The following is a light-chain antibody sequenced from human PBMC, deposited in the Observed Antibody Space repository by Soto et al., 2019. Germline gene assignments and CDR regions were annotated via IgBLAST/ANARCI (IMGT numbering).Light chain of an antibody. V-gene: IGKV3-15*01. Sequence: EIVMTQSPDTLSVSPGERATLSCRANQSVSSNLAWYQQKPGQAPRLLIYGASTRATGIPARFSGSGSGTEFTLTISSLQSEDFAVYYCQQYNNWPWTFGQGTKVEIK. J-gene: IGKJ1*01. CDR1: QSVSSN. CDR3: QQYNNWPWT. CDR2: GAS.